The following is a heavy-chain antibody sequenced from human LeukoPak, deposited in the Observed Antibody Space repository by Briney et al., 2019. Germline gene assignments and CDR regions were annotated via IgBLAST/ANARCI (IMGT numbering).Heavy chain of an antibody. CDR2: IYDSVST. D-gene: IGHD2-8*01. Sequence: SETLSLTCTVPGGSISKYYWSWIRQPPGKGLDWIGYIYDSVSTNYNPSIKSRVTISIDTSKNQFSLKLGSVPAADTAVYYCARHVCSNGVCFPYYYYYMDVWGKGTTVTVSS. V-gene: IGHV4-59*08. CDR3: ARHVCSNGVCFPYYYYYMDV. J-gene: IGHJ6*03. CDR1: GGSISKYY.